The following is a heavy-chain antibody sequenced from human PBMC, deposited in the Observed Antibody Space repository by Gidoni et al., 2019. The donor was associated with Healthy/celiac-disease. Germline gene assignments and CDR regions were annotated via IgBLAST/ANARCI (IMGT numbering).Heavy chain of an antibody. J-gene: IGHJ6*03. CDR2: IYYSGST. CDR3: ARERGSGSTYYMDV. V-gene: IGHV4-59*01. D-gene: IGHD3-10*01. Sequence: KGLEWIGYIYYSGSTNYNPSLKSRVTISVDTSKNQFSLKLSSVTAADTAVYYCARERGSGSTYYMDVWGKGTTVTVSS.